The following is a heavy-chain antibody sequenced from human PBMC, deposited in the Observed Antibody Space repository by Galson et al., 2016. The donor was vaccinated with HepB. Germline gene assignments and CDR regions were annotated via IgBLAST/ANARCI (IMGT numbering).Heavy chain of an antibody. Sequence: SLRLSCAASGFTVSNNYMRWVRQAPGKGLEWVSVIYTGGKTYYEDYLKGRLTTTRDNIKNTLFLQMNNLRAEDAATYYCARGRRQRVHAFDIWGQGTMVTVSS. CDR3: ARGRRQRVHAFDI. D-gene: IGHD6-25*01. CDR1: GFTVSNNY. CDR2: IYTGGKT. J-gene: IGHJ3*02. V-gene: IGHV3-53*01.